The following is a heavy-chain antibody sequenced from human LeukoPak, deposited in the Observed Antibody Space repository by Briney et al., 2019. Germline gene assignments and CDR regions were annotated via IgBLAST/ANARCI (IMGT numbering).Heavy chain of an antibody. D-gene: IGHD3-22*01. Sequence: GGSLRLSCAASGFTFSSYSMNWVRQAPGKGLEWVSSISSSSYIYYADSVKGRFTISRDNAKNSLYLQMNSLRAEDTAVYYCARSAMIVVVKDAFDIWGQGTMVTVSS. CDR2: ISSSSYI. CDR1: GFTFSSYS. J-gene: IGHJ3*02. CDR3: ARSAMIVVVKDAFDI. V-gene: IGHV3-21*01.